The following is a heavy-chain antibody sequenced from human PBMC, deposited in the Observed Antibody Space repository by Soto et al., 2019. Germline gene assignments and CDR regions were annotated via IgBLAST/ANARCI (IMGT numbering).Heavy chain of an antibody. CDR1: GGSFSGYY. D-gene: IGHD6-6*01. Sequence: SETLSLTCAVYGGSFSGYYWSWIRQPPGKGLEWIGEINHSGSTNYNPSLKSRVTISVDTSKNQFSLKLSSVTAADTAVYYCARGAGTYSSSSGNYYYYMDVWGKGTTVTVSS. CDR2: INHSGST. CDR3: ARGAGTYSSSSGNYYYYMDV. V-gene: IGHV4-34*01. J-gene: IGHJ6*03.